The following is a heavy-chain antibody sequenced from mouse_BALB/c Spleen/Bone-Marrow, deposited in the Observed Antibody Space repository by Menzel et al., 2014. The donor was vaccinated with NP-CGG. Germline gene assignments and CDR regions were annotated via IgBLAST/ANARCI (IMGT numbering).Heavy chain of an antibody. CDR3: TRSTATFDY. D-gene: IGHD1-2*01. J-gene: IGHJ2*01. V-gene: IGHV1-80*01. Sequence: VQVVESGAELVRPGSSVKISCKASGYALXAYWMNWVKQRPGQGLEWIGRIYPGDGDTNYNGKFKGKATLTADKSSSTAHMQLSSLTSEDSAVYFCTRSTATFDYWGQGTTLTVSS. CDR2: IYPGDGDT. CDR1: GYALXAYW.